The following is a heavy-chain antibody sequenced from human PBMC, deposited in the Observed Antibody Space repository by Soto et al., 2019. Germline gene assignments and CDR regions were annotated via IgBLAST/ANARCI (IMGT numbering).Heavy chain of an antibody. Sequence: SVKVSCKASGGTFSSYAISWVRQAPGQGLEWMGGIIPIFGTANYAQKFQGRVTITADESTSTAYMELSSLRSEDTAVYYCARDSSIAARPMLGSQLNWGQGTLVTVSS. CDR1: GGTFSSYA. V-gene: IGHV1-69*13. CDR2: IIPIFGTA. D-gene: IGHD6-6*01. CDR3: ARDSSIAARPMLGSQLN. J-gene: IGHJ4*02.